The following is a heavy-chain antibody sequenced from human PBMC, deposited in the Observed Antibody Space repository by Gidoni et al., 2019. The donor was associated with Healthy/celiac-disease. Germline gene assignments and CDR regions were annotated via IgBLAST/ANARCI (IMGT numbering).Heavy chain of an antibody. CDR3: ARVQHYYGSGSQPYYYYMDV. CDR1: GYSISSGYD. D-gene: IGHD3-10*01. V-gene: IGHV4-38-2*01. CDR2: IYHSAST. J-gene: IGHJ6*03. Sequence: QVQLQESGPGLVKPSETLSLTCAVSGYSISSGYDWGWIRQPPGKGLEWIGSIYHSASTYYNPSLKSRVTISVDTSKNQFSLKLSSVTAADTAVYYCARVQHYYGSGSQPYYYYMDVWGKGTTVTVSS.